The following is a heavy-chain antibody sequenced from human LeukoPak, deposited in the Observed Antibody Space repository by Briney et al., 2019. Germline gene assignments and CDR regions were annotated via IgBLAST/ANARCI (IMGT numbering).Heavy chain of an antibody. Sequence: SETLSLTCAVYGVSFSGYYWSWIRQPPGKGLEWIGEINHSGSTNYNPSLKSRVTISVDTSKNQFSLKLSSVTAADTAVYYCARQTGSGLFILPGGQGTLVTVSS. CDR2: INHSGST. CDR3: ARQTGSGLFILP. V-gene: IGHV4-34*01. D-gene: IGHD3/OR15-3a*01. J-gene: IGHJ4*02. CDR1: GVSFSGYY.